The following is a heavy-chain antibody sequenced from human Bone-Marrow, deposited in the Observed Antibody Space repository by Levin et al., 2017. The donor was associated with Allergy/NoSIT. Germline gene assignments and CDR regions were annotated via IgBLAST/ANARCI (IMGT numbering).Heavy chain of an antibody. Sequence: GGSLRLSCAVFGFTFDNYWMRWVRQTPGKGLESVANIKNDGSETYYVDSVKGRFTISRDNAKNSLHLRMNSLRAEDTAVYYCATAVRRIPFDYWGQGTLVTVSS. CDR2: IKNDGSET. D-gene: IGHD2-21*01. V-gene: IGHV3-7*01. J-gene: IGHJ4*02. CDR3: ATAVRRIPFDY. CDR1: GFTFDNYW.